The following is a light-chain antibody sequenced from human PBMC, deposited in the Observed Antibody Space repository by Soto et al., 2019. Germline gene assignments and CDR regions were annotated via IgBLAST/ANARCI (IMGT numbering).Light chain of an antibody. Sequence: EIVMTQSPATLSVSPGERATLSCRASQSVSSNLAWYQQKPGQAPRLLIYGASTRATGIPARFSGSGSGTEFTLSISMLQSEDFAVYYCQQYNNWPRGTFGQGTKVEIK. CDR1: QSVSSN. J-gene: IGKJ1*01. V-gene: IGKV3-15*01. CDR3: QQYNNWPRGT. CDR2: GAS.